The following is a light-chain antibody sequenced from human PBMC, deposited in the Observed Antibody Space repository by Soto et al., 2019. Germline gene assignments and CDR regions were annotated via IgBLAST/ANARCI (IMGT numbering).Light chain of an antibody. Sequence: QSALTQPRSVSGSPGQSVTISCAGTSSDVGGYNYVSWYQQHPGKVPKLMIYDVSKRPSGVPDRFSGSKSGNTASLTISGLQADDEADYYCCSYAGRSTPYVFGTGTQLTVL. J-gene: IGLJ1*01. CDR3: CSYAGRSTPYV. V-gene: IGLV2-11*01. CDR1: SSDVGGYNY. CDR2: DVS.